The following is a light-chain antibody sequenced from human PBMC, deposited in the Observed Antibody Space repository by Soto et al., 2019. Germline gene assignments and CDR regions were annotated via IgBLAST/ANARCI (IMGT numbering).Light chain of an antibody. J-gene: IGKJ2*01. Sequence: DIQMTQSPSTLSASVGDRVTITCRASQSISSLLAWYQQKPGKAPRLLIYKASKLESGLASRFSGNGAETEYTLTNSSLQPDDFASYYCQQYNSYSPFTFGQGTKLEI. CDR3: QQYNSYSPFT. V-gene: IGKV1-5*03. CDR2: KAS. CDR1: QSISSL.